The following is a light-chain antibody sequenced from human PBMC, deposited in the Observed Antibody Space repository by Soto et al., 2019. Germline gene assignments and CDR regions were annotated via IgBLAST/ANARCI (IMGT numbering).Light chain of an antibody. CDR3: QQYDNWFIT. CDR1: QSVSSN. Sequence: EIVMTQSPATLSVSPGVRVTLSCRASQSVSSNVAWYHRKPGQAPRLLIFGASARAAGIPASFSGSGSGTEFTLTISSLQSEDVALYYCQQYDNWFITIGQGTRLEIK. J-gene: IGKJ5*01. V-gene: IGKV3-15*01. CDR2: GAS.